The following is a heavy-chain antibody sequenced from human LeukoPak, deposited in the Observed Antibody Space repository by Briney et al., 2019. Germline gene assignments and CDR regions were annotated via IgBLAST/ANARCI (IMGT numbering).Heavy chain of an antibody. D-gene: IGHD3-3*01. V-gene: IGHV3-23*01. J-gene: IGHJ4*02. CDR3: ATDAYVDFWSGSIY. Sequence: GGSLRLSCVASGFTFSSYAMSWVRQAPGKGLEWVSAISGSGGSTYYADSVKGRFTISRDDSKNTLYLQMNSLRAEDTAVYYCATDAYVDFWSGSIYWGQGTLVTVSS. CDR2: ISGSGGST. CDR1: GFTFSSYA.